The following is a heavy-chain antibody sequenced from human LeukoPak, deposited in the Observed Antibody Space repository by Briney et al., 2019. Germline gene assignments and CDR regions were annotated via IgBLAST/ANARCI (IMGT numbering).Heavy chain of an antibody. CDR2: INSGGSSI. D-gene: IGHD2-21*02. CDR3: ASQTKDDCGGDCQPYFDP. CDR1: GFTISSYE. V-gene: IGHV3-48*03. J-gene: IGHJ5*02. Sequence: PGGSLTLSCAVSGFTISSYEMNWLRQPPGKGLEWVSYINSGGSSIYYASFMKRLFTISKDYDNNSLFLQINRLTADNAAFYCCASQTKDDCGGDCQPYFDPWGEGSLVTVS.